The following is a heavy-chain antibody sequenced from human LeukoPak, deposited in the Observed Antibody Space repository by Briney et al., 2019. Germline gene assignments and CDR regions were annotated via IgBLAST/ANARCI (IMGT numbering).Heavy chain of an antibody. Sequence: QPSETLSLTCTVSGGSISSGDYYWSWIRQPPGKGLEWIGYIYYSGSTYYNPSLKSRVTISVDTSKNQFSLKLSSVTAADTAVYYCAREKFLEWLGRYRAFDIWGQGTVVTVSS. J-gene: IGHJ3*02. CDR1: GGSISSGDYY. D-gene: IGHD3-3*01. CDR2: IYYSGST. V-gene: IGHV4-30-4*08. CDR3: AREKFLEWLGRYRAFDI.